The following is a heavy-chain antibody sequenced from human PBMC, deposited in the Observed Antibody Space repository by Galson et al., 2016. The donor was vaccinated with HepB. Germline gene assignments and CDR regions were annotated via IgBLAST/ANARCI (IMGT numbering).Heavy chain of an antibody. CDR3: AKSVLEYDILTGYYRRGADY. J-gene: IGHJ4*02. Sequence: SLRLSCAVSGLKFSTYWMTWVHQAPGKGLEWVATXNPDGNEKAYVDSVKGRFTMSRDNAKDSLHLQMHSLRADDTAVYYCAKSVLEYDILTGYYRRGADYWGQGTLVTVSS. D-gene: IGHD3-9*01. CDR1: GLKFSTYW. CDR2: XNPDGNEK. V-gene: IGHV3-7*03.